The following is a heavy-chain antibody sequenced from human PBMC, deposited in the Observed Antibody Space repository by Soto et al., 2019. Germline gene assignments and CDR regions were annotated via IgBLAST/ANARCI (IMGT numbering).Heavy chain of an antibody. D-gene: IGHD1-7*01. Sequence: QAQLVESGGGVVQPGTSLRLSCAASGFTISTHGMHWVRQAPGKGLEWLANIWYDGSNKFYEESVKGRFSISNDNSKNALYLQMSSLRAADTAVYYCAAATTWNFHFPYWGQGTQVTVSS. V-gene: IGHV3-33*03. CDR2: IWYDGSNK. CDR3: AAATTWNFHFPY. CDR1: GFTISTHG. J-gene: IGHJ4*02.